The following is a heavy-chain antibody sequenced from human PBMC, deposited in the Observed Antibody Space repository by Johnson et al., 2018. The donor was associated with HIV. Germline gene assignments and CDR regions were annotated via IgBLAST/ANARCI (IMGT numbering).Heavy chain of an antibody. Sequence: VQLVESGGDLIQPGGSLRLSCSASGFTVSSNYMTWVRQAPGKGLEWVSVIYSGGSTYYADSVKGRFTISRDNSKNTLYLQMNSLRAEDTAVYYCARPLDWKDLSDALDIWGQGTMVTVSS. D-gene: IGHD1-1*01. CDR2: IYSGGST. CDR3: ARPLDWKDLSDALDI. CDR1: GFTVSSNY. V-gene: IGHV3-53*01. J-gene: IGHJ3*02.